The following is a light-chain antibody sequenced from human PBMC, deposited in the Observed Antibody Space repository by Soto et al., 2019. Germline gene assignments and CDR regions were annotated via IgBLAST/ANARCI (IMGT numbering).Light chain of an antibody. Sequence: QSVLTQPASVSGSPGQSITISCTGTSSDVGGYNYVSWYQHHPGKAPKLMIYDVSNRPSGVSNRFSGSKSGNTASLTISGLQAQDVADYYCSSYTSSSTLYVFGTGTKVTVL. CDR3: SSYTSSSTLYV. V-gene: IGLV2-14*03. J-gene: IGLJ1*01. CDR2: DVS. CDR1: SSDVGGYNY.